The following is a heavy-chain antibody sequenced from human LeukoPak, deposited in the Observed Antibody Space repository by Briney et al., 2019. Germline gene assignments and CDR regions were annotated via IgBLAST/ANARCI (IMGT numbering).Heavy chain of an antibody. J-gene: IGHJ5*02. D-gene: IGHD2-2*01. V-gene: IGHV4-34*01. CDR2: INHNGST. CDR3: ARGDCSSTSCYLSDWFAP. CDR1: GGSFSDYF. Sequence: SETLSLTCTVYGGSFSDYFWSWIRQSPGKGLEWIGEINHNGSTNYNPSLKSRVTISIDTSKNQFSLKLSSVTAADTAVYYCARGDCSSTSCYLSDWFAPWGREPWSPSPQ.